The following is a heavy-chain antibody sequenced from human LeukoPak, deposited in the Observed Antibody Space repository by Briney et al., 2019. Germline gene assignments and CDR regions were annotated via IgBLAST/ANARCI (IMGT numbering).Heavy chain of an antibody. Sequence: GGSLRLSCAASGFTFSSYAMTWVRHAPGKELEWVSGITGSGDRTYYADSVKGRFTISRDNSKNTLYLQMNRLRAEDTAVYYCANNKGFSDFWSGYFGWGQGTLVTVSS. CDR1: GFTFSSYA. J-gene: IGHJ4*02. D-gene: IGHD3-3*01. CDR3: ANNKGFSDFWSGYFG. CDR2: ITGSGDRT. V-gene: IGHV3-23*01.